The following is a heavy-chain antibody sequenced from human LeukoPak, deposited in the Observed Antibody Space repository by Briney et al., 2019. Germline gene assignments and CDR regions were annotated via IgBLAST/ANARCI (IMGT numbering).Heavy chain of an antibody. CDR3: ARSYSSGWYGGMSDY. CDR2: INPSGGST. D-gene: IGHD6-19*01. Sequence: ASVKVSCKASGYTFTSYYMHWVRQAPGQGLEWMGIINPSGGSTSYAQKFQGRVTVTDDTSTDTAYMELNSLRSDDTAVYYCARSYSSGWYGGMSDYWGQGTLVTVSS. CDR1: GYTFTSYY. J-gene: IGHJ4*02. V-gene: IGHV1-46*01.